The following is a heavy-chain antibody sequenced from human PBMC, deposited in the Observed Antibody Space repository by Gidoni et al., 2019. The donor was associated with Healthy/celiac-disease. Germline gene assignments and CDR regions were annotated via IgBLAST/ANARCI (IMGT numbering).Heavy chain of an antibody. CDR1: GFTFSSYD. Sequence: EVQLVESGGGLVQPGGSLRLSCAASGFTFSSYDMHWVRQATGKGLEWVSAIGPAGDTYYPGSVKGRFTISRENAKNSLYLQMNSLRAGDTAVYYCARAVGYCSSTSCYPYYYGMDVWGQGTTVPSP. CDR3: ARAVGYCSSTSCYPYYYGMDV. D-gene: IGHD2-2*01. J-gene: IGHJ6*02. CDR2: IGPAGDT. V-gene: IGHV3-13*04.